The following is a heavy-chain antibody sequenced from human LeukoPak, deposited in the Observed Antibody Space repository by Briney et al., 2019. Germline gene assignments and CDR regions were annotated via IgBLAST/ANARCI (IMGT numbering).Heavy chain of an antibody. CDR1: GFTFSSYG. Sequence: PGRSPRLSCAASGFTFSSYGMHWVRQAPGKGLEWVAVISYDGSNKYYADSVKGRFTISRDNSKNTLYLQMNSLRAEDTAVYYCAKGSPDISNDYYGMDVWGQGTTVTVSS. J-gene: IGHJ6*02. D-gene: IGHD2-15*01. CDR3: AKGSPDISNDYYGMDV. V-gene: IGHV3-30*18. CDR2: ISYDGSNK.